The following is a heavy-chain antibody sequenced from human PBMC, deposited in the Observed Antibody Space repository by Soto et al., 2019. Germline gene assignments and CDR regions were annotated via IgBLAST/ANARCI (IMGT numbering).Heavy chain of an antibody. Sequence: EVQLVESGGGLVQPGGSMRRSCEASGFTFSSYEMNWVRQAPGTGLEWVSYISSSGSTIYYAVSVKGRFNLSRDNAKNSLYLHMNSLSAADTAFYYCERKRVGREVRFLDYWGQGTLVTVSS. CDR3: ERKRVGREVRFLDY. D-gene: IGHD1-26*01. J-gene: IGHJ4*02. V-gene: IGHV3-48*03. CDR2: ISSSGSTI. CDR1: GFTFSSYE.